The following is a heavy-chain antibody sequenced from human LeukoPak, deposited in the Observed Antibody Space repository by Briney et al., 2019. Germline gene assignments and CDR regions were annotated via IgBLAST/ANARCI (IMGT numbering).Heavy chain of an antibody. CDR1: GGSFSGYL. J-gene: IGHJ4*02. D-gene: IGHD3-3*01. CDR3: ARGPPPYYDFWGGYYGFDH. CDR2: INYNGEIT. Sequence: PSETLSLTCAVPGGSFSGYLWSWLRQPPGKGLEWVGEINYNGEITNYNPSLKSRVTISVDTSKNQFSLKLSSVTAADTAVYYCARGPPPYYDFWGGYYGFDHWGLGTLVTVSS. V-gene: IGHV4-34*01.